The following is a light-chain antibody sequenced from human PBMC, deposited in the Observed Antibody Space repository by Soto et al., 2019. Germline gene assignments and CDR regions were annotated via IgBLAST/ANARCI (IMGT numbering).Light chain of an antibody. Sequence: DIQMTQSPSSLSASVGDRVTITCRPSQGISNYLAWYQQIPGKVPKLLIPAASTLQSGVPSRFSGSGSGTDFTLTISSLQPEDVATYYCQKYTNVPAFGGGTKVEIK. CDR2: AAS. CDR1: QGISNY. J-gene: IGKJ4*01. CDR3: QKYTNVPA. V-gene: IGKV1-27*01.